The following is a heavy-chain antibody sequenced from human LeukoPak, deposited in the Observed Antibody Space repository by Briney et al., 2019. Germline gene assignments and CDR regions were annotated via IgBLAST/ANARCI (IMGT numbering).Heavy chain of an antibody. Sequence: SETLSLTCTVSGGSISSYYWSWIRQPPGKGVEWIGYIYYSGSTNYNPSLKSRVTISVDTSKNQFSLKLSSVTAADTAVYYCARVRDIAVADSYYFDYWGQGTLVTVSS. CDR1: GGSISSYY. J-gene: IGHJ4*02. D-gene: IGHD6-19*01. CDR2: IYYSGST. CDR3: ARVRDIAVADSYYFDY. V-gene: IGHV4-59*01.